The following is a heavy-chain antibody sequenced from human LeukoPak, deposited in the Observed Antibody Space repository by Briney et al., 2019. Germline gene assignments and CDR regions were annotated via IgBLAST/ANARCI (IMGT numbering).Heavy chain of an antibody. D-gene: IGHD5-24*01. J-gene: IGHJ4*02. CDR1: GGTFSSYA. CDR2: IIPIFGTA. Sequence: ASVKVSCKASGGTFSSYAISWVRQAPGQGLEWMGGIIPIFGTANYAQKFQGRVTITADESKSTAYMELSSLRSEDTAVYYCAREGAVATILFDYWGQGTLVTVSS. CDR3: AREGAVATILFDY. V-gene: IGHV1-69*13.